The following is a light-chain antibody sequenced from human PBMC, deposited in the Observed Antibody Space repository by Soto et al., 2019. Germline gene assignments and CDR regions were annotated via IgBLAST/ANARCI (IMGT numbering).Light chain of an antibody. V-gene: IGLV2-11*01. J-gene: IGLJ2*01. CDR3: CSYAGSYNLV. CDR1: SSDVGGYKY. CDR2: DVS. Sequence: QSALTQPRSVSGSPGQSVTISCTGTSSDVGGYKYVSWYHQHPGKAPKFMIYDVSKRPSGVPDRFSGSKSGNTASLTISGLQAEDEADYYCCSYAGSYNLVFGGGTKLTVL.